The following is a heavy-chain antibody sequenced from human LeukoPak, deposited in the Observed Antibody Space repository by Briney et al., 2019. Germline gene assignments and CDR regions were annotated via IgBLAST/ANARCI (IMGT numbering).Heavy chain of an antibody. CDR2: IYTSGYI. CDR3: AKDNRAFYDYYYHYYLDV. J-gene: IGHJ6*03. Sequence: PSETLSLTCTVSGGSISNYYWSWIRQPAGKGLEWIGRIYTSGYINYNPTLKSRVSISVDKSKKQFSLKVISVTAADTAVYYCAKDNRAFYDYYYHYYLDVWGKGTTVTVSS. CDR1: GGSISNYY. D-gene: IGHD2/OR15-2a*01. V-gene: IGHV4-4*07.